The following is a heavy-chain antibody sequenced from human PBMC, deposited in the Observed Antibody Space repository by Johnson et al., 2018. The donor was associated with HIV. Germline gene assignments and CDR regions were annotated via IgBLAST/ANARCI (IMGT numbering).Heavy chain of an antibody. J-gene: IGHJ3*02. V-gene: IGHV3-30*04. CDR2: ISYDGSNK. CDR1: GFTFSSYA. CDR3: ARDVTKDAFDI. Sequence: QVQLVESGGGVVQPGRSLRLSCAASGFTFSSYAMHWVRQAPGKGLEWVALISYDGSNKYYADSVKGRFTFSRDHSKNTLYLQMNSLRAEDTAVYYCARDVTKDAFDIWGQGTMVTVSS. D-gene: IGHD4-17*01.